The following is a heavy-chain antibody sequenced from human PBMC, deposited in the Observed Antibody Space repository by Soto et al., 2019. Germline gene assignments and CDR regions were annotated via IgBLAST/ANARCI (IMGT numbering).Heavy chain of an antibody. CDR1: GFTFSSYA. V-gene: IGHV3-23*01. CDR3: AKDSSLDYFDY. CDR2: XXGXGXXX. Sequence: GGSLRLSCAASGFTFSSYAISWVRQAPGKGLEWXSAXXGXGXXXYXXXSVKGRFTISRDNSKNTLYLQMNSLRAEDTAVYYCAKDSSLDYFDYWGQGTLVTVSS. J-gene: IGHJ4*02.